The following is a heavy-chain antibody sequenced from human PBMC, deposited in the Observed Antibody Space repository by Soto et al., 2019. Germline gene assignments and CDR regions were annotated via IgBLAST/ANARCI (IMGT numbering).Heavy chain of an antibody. CDR1: GYTFTGYY. CDR3: ARASFYSSSSPGYYGMDV. Sequence: QVPLVQSGAEVKKPGASVKVSCKASGYTFTGYYMHWVRQAPGQGLEWMGWINPNSGGTNYAQKFQGRVTMTRDTSISTAYMELSRLRSDDTAVYYCARASFYSSSSPGYYGMDVWGQGTTVTVSS. J-gene: IGHJ6*02. D-gene: IGHD6-6*01. V-gene: IGHV1-2*02. CDR2: INPNSGGT.